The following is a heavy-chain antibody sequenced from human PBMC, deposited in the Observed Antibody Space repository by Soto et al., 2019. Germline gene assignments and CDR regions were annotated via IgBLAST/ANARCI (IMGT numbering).Heavy chain of an antibody. Sequence: ETLSLTCTVSGGSITSSGWNWIRQSPGKGLEWIGFFYHTGSTKYNPSLKGRVTMSVDTSRNEFSLRLTSVTNADTDFSFCARDFVGRGPFDPWAPGTRVTVSS. D-gene: IGHD2-15*01. CDR3: ARDFVGRGPFDP. CDR2: FYHTGST. CDR1: GGSITSSG. J-gene: IGHJ5*01. V-gene: IGHV4-59*01.